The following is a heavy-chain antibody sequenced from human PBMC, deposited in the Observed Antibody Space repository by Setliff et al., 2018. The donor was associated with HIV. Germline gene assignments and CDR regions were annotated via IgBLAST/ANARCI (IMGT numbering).Heavy chain of an antibody. J-gene: IGHJ4*02. CDR2: VYYSGST. CDR1: GGSISSSGYY. V-gene: IGHV4-31*02. Sequence: NPSETLSLTCSVSGGSISSSGYYWSWIRQHPGKGLDWIGRVYYSGSTDYNPSLQSRATLSIGTSKNQFSLKLTSVIAADTAIYYCARGPFVLRFLERLVYFDYWGQGKLVTVSS. D-gene: IGHD3-3*01. CDR3: ARGPFVLRFLERLVYFDY.